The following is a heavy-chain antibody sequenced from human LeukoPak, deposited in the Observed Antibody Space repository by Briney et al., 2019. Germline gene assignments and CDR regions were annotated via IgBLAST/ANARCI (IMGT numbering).Heavy chain of an antibody. Sequence: GGSLRLSCAASGFTFSSYSMNWVRQAPGKGLEWVSSISSSSSYIYYADSVKGRFTIPRDNAKNSLYLQMNSLRAEDTAVYYCAREYHYYDSSGYDDYWGQGTLVTVSS. J-gene: IGHJ4*02. D-gene: IGHD3-22*01. CDR2: ISSSSSYI. CDR1: GFTFSSYS. CDR3: AREYHYYDSSGYDDY. V-gene: IGHV3-21*01.